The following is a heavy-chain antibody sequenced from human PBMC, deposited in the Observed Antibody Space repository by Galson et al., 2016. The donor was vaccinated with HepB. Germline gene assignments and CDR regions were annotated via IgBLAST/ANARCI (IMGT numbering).Heavy chain of an antibody. Sequence: SLRLSCAATGFSVSTSYMTWVRQAPGGGLEWVSVLYNTGTKYYADSVKGRFTISRENSKNTLYLQMNSLRVEDTAMYYCARVDERSQGGLDFWGQGTLVTVSS. CDR1: GFSVSTSY. V-gene: IGHV3-66*01. D-gene: IGHD1-1*01. CDR3: ARVDERSQGGLDF. J-gene: IGHJ4*02. CDR2: LYNTGTK.